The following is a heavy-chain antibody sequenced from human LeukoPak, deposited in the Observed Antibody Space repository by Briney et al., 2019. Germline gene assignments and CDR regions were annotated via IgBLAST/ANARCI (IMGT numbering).Heavy chain of an antibody. CDR3: AREGSRGYGGLDS. CDR2: IKHNGYT. CDR1: GGSFRDYY. D-gene: IGHD4-23*01. V-gene: IGHV4-34*01. Sequence: SETLSLTCVVYGGSFRDYYWSWIRQTPGEGPQWIGGIKHNGYTDYNPSLKSRVTMSIDTSKNQFSLRLSSVTAADTAVYSCAREGSRGYGGLDSWGQGTLVTVSS. J-gene: IGHJ4*02.